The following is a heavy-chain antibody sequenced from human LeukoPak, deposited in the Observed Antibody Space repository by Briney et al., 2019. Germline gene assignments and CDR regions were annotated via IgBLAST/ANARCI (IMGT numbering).Heavy chain of an antibody. CDR3: AKEAPLGSKYDGSGSDFDY. Sequence: GGSLRLSCAASGFTFSSYAMTWVRQAPGKGLEWVSTISGSGGDTYYADSVKGRFAISRDNFKNRMNLQMNSLKAEDTAVYYCAKEAPLGSKYDGSGSDFDYWGQGTLVTVSP. J-gene: IGHJ4*02. CDR2: ISGSGGDT. V-gene: IGHV3-23*01. CDR1: GFTFSSYA. D-gene: IGHD3-10*01.